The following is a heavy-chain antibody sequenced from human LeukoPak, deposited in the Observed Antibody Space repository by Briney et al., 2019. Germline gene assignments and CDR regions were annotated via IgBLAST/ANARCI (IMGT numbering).Heavy chain of an antibody. J-gene: IGHJ5*02. CDR3: ARDDVAVDSNWFDH. V-gene: IGHV1-2*02. CDR1: GYTFSGYH. Sequence: GASVKVSCKTSGYTFSGYHIHWMRQAPGQGLEWIGWIDPYSGGTHFAEKFQGRVTLTRDTSITTLYMELTNLKSDDTSIYFCARDDVAVDSNWFDHWGQGTLVTVSS. D-gene: IGHD6-19*01. CDR2: IDPYSGGT.